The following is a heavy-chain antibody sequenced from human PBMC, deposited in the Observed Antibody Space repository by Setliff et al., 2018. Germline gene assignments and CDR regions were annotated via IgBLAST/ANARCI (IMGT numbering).Heavy chain of an antibody. CDR1: GGSLSDYY. J-gene: IGHJ6*03. CDR3: AREQWLDPPGYYYMDV. CDR2: VSHRGST. D-gene: IGHD6-19*01. Sequence: NPSETLSLTCAVSGGSLSDYYWSWFRQPPGKGLEWIGEVSHRGSTNYNPSLKSRVTMSIDTSKNQFSLKLNSVTAADMAVYYCAREQWLDPPGYYYMDVWAKGTTVTVSS. V-gene: IGHV4-34*01.